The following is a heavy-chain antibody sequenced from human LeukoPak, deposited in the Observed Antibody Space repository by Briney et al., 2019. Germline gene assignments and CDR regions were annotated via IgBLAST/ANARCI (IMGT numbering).Heavy chain of an antibody. Sequence: GGSLRLSCTVSGFTFSTYNMNWVRQAPGKGLEWVSSITSSSRYIYYADSVRGRFTISRDNAKNSLYLQMNSLRAEDTAVYYCARALGVYSYGSFDYWGQGTLVTVSS. CDR2: ITSSSRYI. CDR1: GFTFSTYN. CDR3: ARALGVYSYGSFDY. J-gene: IGHJ4*02. D-gene: IGHD5-18*01. V-gene: IGHV3-21*01.